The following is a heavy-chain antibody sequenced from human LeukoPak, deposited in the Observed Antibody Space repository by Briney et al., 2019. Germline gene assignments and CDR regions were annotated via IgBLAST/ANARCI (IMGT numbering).Heavy chain of an antibody. CDR3: ARHYSSSWPPDY. CDR2: INPNSGGT. D-gene: IGHD6-13*01. V-gene: IGHV1-2*02. CDR1: GYTFTGYY. J-gene: IGHJ4*02. Sequence: ASVKVSCKASGYTFTGYYMHWVRQAPGQGLEWMGWINPNSGGTNYAQKFQGRVTMTRDTSISTAYMELSRLRSDDTAVYYCARHYSSSWPPDYWGQGTLVTVSS.